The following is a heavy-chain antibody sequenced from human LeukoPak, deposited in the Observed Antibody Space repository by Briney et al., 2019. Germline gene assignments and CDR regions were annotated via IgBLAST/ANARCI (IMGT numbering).Heavy chain of an antibody. V-gene: IGHV3-33*01. CDR3: ARVSSSGYYADY. CDR2: IWYDGSNK. D-gene: IGHD3-22*01. J-gene: IGHJ4*02. CDR1: GFTFSSYG. Sequence: PGGSLRLSCAATGFTFSSYGMHWVRQAPGKGLEWVAVIWYDGSNKYYADSAKGRFTISRDNSKNTLYLQMNSLRAEDTAVYYCARVSSSGYYADYWGQGTLVTVSS.